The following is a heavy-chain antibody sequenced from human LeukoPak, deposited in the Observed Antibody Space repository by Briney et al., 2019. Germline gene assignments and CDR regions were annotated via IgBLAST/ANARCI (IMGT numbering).Heavy chain of an antibody. CDR1: GFTFSSYG. CDR3: AKKISSGWLDY. D-gene: IGHD6-19*01. Sequence: GRSLRLSCAASGFTFSSYGMHWVRQAPGKGMEWVAVISYDGSNKYYADSVKGRFTISRENSKNTVYLQMNSLRAEDTAVYYCAKKISSGWLDYWGQGTLVTVSS. J-gene: IGHJ4*02. V-gene: IGHV3-30*18. CDR2: ISYDGSNK.